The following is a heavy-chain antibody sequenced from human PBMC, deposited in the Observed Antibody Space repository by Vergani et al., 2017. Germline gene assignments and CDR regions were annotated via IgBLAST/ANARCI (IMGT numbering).Heavy chain of an antibody. D-gene: IGHD6-13*01. CDR2: ISGSGGST. CDR3: ASRYSSSRPVGY. V-gene: IGHV3-23*01. J-gene: IGHJ4*02. CDR1: GFTFSSYA. Sequence: EVQLLESGGGLVQPGGSLRLSCAASGFTFSSYAMSWVRQAPGKGLEWVSAISGSGGSTYYADSVKGRFTISRDNSKNTLYLQMNSLRAEGTAVYYCASRYSSSRPVGYWGQGTLVTVSS.